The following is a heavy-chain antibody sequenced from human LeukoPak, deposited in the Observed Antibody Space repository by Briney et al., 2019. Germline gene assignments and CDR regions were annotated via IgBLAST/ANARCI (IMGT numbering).Heavy chain of an antibody. CDR2: IRSTAYGGTT. J-gene: IGHJ4*02. CDR3: SVVFYGDYVGDY. CDR1: GFTLGAYV. V-gene: IGHV3-49*03. D-gene: IGHD4-17*01. Sequence: GGSLRLSCTASGFTLGAYVMSWIRQAPGKGLEWVGLIRSTAYGGTTEYAASVKGRFTISRDDSKSIAYLHMNSLKTEDTAVYYCSVVFYGDYVGDYWGQGTLVTVSS.